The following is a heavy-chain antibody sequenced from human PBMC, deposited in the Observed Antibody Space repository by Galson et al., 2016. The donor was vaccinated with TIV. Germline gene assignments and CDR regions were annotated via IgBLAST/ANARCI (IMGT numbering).Heavy chain of an antibody. V-gene: IGHV3-7*01. Sequence: SLRLSCAASGFTFSSCWMSWVRQAPGKGLEWVASIKQDGSEKYYVDSVEGRFTISRDNGQNSLYLQMNSLTAEDTAVYYCARDVGRAVAGRGLFDYWGQGTLVTVSS. J-gene: IGHJ4*02. D-gene: IGHD6-19*01. CDR1: GFTFSSCW. CDR3: ARDVGRAVAGRGLFDY. CDR2: IKQDGSEK.